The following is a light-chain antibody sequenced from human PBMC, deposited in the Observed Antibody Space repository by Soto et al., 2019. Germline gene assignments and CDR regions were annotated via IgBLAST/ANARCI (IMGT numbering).Light chain of an antibody. J-gene: IGLJ3*02. V-gene: IGLV2-8*01. Sequence: QSALTQPPSASGSPGQSVTISCTGTSSDVGAYKYVSWYQQYPGKAPKLMIYEVTKRPSGVPDRFSGSKSGNTASLTVSGLQAEDEADYYCTSYLGNDIWVFGGGTKVTVL. CDR3: TSYLGNDIWV. CDR2: EVT. CDR1: SSDVGAYKY.